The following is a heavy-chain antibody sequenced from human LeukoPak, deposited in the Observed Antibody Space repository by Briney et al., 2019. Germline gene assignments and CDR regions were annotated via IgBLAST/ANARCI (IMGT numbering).Heavy chain of an antibody. CDR3: ARDQCDRRMCGATKCNWFDP. V-gene: IGHV3-30*04. J-gene: IGHJ5*02. D-gene: IGHD3-3*02. Sequence: PSGSLTLSCAASECTFSSYAMHWIRQPPGKGLEWVAGIYYNGNNKYYPDPMKGLSTISRKNSKHSLLQQMNILSPDATAVYYCARDQCDRRMCGATKCNWFDPWGQGTLVTVSS. CDR2: IYYNGNNK. CDR1: ECTFSSYA.